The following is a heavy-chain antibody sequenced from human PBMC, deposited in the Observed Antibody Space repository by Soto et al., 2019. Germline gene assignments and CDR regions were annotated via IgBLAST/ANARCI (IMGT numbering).Heavy chain of an antibody. CDR2: IYSGGST. D-gene: IGHD3-16*01. CDR3: ARDRGGRSGMDV. Sequence: SGFTVSSNYMSWVRQAPGKGLEWVSVIYSGGSTYYADSVKGRFTLSRDNAKNSLYVEMDSLRDEDTAVYYCARDRGGRSGMDVWGQGTTVTVSS. V-gene: IGHV3-66*01. J-gene: IGHJ6*02. CDR1: GFTVSSNY.